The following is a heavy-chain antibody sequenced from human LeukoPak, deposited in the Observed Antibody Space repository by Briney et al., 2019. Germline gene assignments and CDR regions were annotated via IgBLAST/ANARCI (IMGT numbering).Heavy chain of an antibody. CDR1: GGSISSYY. CDR2: VYYSGST. CDR3: ARHTTMAAWHFEH. V-gene: IGHV4-59*08. J-gene: IGHJ4*02. Sequence: PSETLSLTCTVSGGSISSYYWGWIRQPPGKGLEWIGYVYYSGSTNYNPSLKSRVTISVDTSNNQFSLKLNSVTAADTAVYYCARHTTMAAWHFEHWGQGTLVTVSS. D-gene: IGHD5-18*01.